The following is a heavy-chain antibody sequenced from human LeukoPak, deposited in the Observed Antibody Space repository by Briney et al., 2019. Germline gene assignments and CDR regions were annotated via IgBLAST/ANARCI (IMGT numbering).Heavy chain of an antibody. V-gene: IGHV3-23*01. CDR2: ISGSGDGT. J-gene: IGHJ5*02. CDR3: AKDRRYRIAAADENWFDP. D-gene: IGHD6-13*01. Sequence: GGSLRLSCAASGFTFSSYAMNWVRQAPGKGLEWVSGISGSGDGTYYADSVRGRFTISRDNSKNTLFLQMNSLRAEDTAVYYCAKDRRYRIAAADENWFDPWGQGTLVTVSS. CDR1: GFTFSSYA.